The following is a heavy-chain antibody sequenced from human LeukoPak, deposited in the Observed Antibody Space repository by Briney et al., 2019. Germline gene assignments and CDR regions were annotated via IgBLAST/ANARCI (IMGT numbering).Heavy chain of an antibody. CDR2: ISWNSGSI. D-gene: IGHD5-12*01. V-gene: IGHV3-9*01. CDR3: ASSQLSRDGYNPIDY. Sequence: GRSLRLSCAASGFTFDDYAMHWVRQAPGKGLEWVSGISWNSGSIGYADSVKGRFTISRDNAKNSLYLQMSSLRAEDTAVYYCASSQLSRDGYNPIDYWGQGTLVTVSS. CDR1: GFTFDDYA. J-gene: IGHJ4*02.